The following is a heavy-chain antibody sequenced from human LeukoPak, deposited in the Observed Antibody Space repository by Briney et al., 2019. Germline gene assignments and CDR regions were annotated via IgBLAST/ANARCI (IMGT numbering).Heavy chain of an antibody. CDR2: ISSSSSYI. J-gene: IGHJ4*02. CDR1: GFTFSSYG. V-gene: IGHV3-21*01. D-gene: IGHD4-17*01. Sequence: GGSLRLSCAASGFTFSSYGMHWVRQAPGKGLEWVSFISSSSSYIYYADSVKGRFTISRDNARNSLYLQMNSLRAEDTAVYYCARDEYGDQYYFDYWGQGTLVTVSS. CDR3: ARDEYGDQYYFDY.